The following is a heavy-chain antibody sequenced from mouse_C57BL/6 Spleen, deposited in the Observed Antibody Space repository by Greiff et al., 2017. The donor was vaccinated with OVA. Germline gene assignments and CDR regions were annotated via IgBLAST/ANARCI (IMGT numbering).Heavy chain of an antibody. D-gene: IGHD3-2*02. J-gene: IGHJ2*01. CDR3: ARVDSSEGFDY. Sequence: VKVVESGAELVRPGTSVKVSCKASGYAFTNYLIEWVKQRPGQGLEWIGVINPGSGGTNYNEKFKGKATLTADKSSSTAYMQLSSLTSEDSAVYFCARVDSSEGFDYWGQGTTLTVSS. CDR1: GYAFTNYL. V-gene: IGHV1-54*01. CDR2: INPGSGGT.